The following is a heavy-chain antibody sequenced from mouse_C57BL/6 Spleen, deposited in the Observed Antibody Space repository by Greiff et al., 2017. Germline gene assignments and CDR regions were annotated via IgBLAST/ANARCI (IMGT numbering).Heavy chain of an antibody. J-gene: IGHJ1*03. CDR2: IEPETGGT. D-gene: IGHD1-1*01. CDR1: GYTFTDYE. CDR3: TREYYGSKNFDV. V-gene: IGHV1-15*01. Sequence: VQLVESGAELVRPGASVTLSCKASGYTFTDYEMHWVKQTPVHGLEWIGAIEPETGGTAYNQKFKGKAILTADKSSSTAYMELRSLTSEDSAVYYCTREYYGSKNFDVWGTGTTVTVSS.